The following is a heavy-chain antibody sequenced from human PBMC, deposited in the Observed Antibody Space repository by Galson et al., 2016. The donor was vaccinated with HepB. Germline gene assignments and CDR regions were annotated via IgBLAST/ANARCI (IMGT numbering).Heavy chain of an antibody. Sequence: GYTFTSYTIHWVRQAPGQRLEWMGWINAGNDNTKYSQKLQGRVTITRDTSASTAYMELSSLRSEDTAVYYCAREAGVRGSYYYNPPDYWGQGTLVTVSS. CDR2: INAGNDNT. D-gene: IGHD1-26*01. CDR3: AREAGVRGSYYYNPPDY. J-gene: IGHJ4*02. CDR1: GYTFTSYT. V-gene: IGHV1-3*01.